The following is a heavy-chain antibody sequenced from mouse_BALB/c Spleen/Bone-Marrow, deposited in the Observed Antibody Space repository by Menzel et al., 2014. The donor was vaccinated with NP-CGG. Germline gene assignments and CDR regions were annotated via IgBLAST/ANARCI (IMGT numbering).Heavy chain of an antibody. CDR3: ARRLRSAMDY. V-gene: IGHV14-3*02. Sequence: EVQLQQSGAELVKPGASVKLSCTASGFNIKDTYIHWVKQRPEQGLEWIGRIDPANGNTKYDPKSQGKATITADTSSNTAYLQLSSLTSEDTAVYYCARRLRSAMDYWGQGTSVTVSS. CDR2: IDPANGNT. D-gene: IGHD1-1*01. CDR1: GFNIKDTY. J-gene: IGHJ4*01.